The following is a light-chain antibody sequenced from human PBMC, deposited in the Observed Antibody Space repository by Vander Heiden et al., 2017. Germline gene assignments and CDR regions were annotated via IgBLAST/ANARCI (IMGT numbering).Light chain of an antibody. CDR1: RTISSY. CDR3: QQSYSTPFT. V-gene: IGKV1-39*01. CDR2: AAS. J-gene: IGKJ3*01. Sequence: DIQMTQSPSSLSASVGDRLTITCRASRTISSYLNWYQQKPGKAPKLLVYAASSLQSGVPSRFSGSGSGTDFTLTISSLQPEDFATYYCQQSYSTPFTFGPGTKVNIK.